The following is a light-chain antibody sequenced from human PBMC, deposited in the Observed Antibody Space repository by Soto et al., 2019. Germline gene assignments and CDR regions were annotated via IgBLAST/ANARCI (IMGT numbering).Light chain of an antibody. V-gene: IGKV1-5*01. Sequence: DIQMTQAPSTLSASVGDRVTITCRASQSINAWLAWYQQEPGKAPKLLIYDVSTLDSGVPSRFSGSASGTEFTLTISYLESDDFATYYCQQYHRYSTFGQGTKVDIK. CDR3: QQYHRYST. CDR1: QSINAW. J-gene: IGKJ1*01. CDR2: DVS.